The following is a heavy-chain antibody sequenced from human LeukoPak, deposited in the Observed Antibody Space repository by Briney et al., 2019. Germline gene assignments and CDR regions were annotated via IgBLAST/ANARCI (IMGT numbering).Heavy chain of an antibody. Sequence: ASVKVSCKASGYTFTSYDINWVRQATGQGLEWMGRMNPNSGNTGYAQKFQGRVTMTRNTSISTAYMELSSLRSEDTAVYYCARAGSMDGSGSYGMDVWGQGTTVTVSS. V-gene: IGHV1-8*01. CDR3: ARAGSMDGSGSYGMDV. CDR2: MNPNSGNT. CDR1: GYTFTSYD. J-gene: IGHJ6*02. D-gene: IGHD3-10*01.